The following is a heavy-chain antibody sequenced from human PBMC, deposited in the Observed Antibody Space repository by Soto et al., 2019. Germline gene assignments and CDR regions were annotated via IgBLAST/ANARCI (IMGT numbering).Heavy chain of an antibody. D-gene: IGHD1-1*01. CDR2: INPNSGGT. CDR3: ARDSAGTTTPAFDY. J-gene: IGHJ4*02. Sequence: GASVNVSCKASGYTFTGYYMHWVRQAPGQGLEWMGWINPNSGGTNYAQKFQGWVTMTRDTSISTAYMELSRLRSDDTAVYYCARDSAGTTTPAFDYWGQGTLVTVSS. CDR1: GYTFTGYY. V-gene: IGHV1-2*04.